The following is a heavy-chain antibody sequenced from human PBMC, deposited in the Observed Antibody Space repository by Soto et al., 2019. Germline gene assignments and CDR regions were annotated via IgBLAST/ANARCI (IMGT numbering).Heavy chain of an antibody. CDR2: IYRGGGT. CDR1: GLSVTANY. CDR3: ARRDDSETFDI. Sequence: EVQLVESGGGLIQPGGSLRLICAASGLSVTANYMTWVRQAPGKGLEWLSIIYRGGGTYYADSLKGRAIISRDGSRNMVFLQMNSLTAEDAGVYYCARRDDSETFDIGGRGTAVNVSS. D-gene: IGHD5-18*01. J-gene: IGHJ3*02. V-gene: IGHV3-53*01.